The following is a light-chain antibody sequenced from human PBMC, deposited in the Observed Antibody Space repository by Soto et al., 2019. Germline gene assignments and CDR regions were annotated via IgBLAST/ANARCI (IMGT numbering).Light chain of an antibody. CDR1: QSISTY. J-gene: IGKJ2*01. CDR3: QQYADVPYT. CDR2: AAS. Sequence: DIQMTQSPSSLSASVEDRVTITCRASQSISTYLHWYQQKAGKAPKLLIYAASNLHRGVPSRFSGSGSGTEFTLSISSLQPEDIATYYCQQYADVPYTFGRGTKLEIK. V-gene: IGKV1-39*01.